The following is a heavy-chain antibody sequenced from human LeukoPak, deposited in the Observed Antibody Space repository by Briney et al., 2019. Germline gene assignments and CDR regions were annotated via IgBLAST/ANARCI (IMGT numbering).Heavy chain of an antibody. CDR2: INHSGST. Sequence: SETLSLTCAVYAGSFSGYYWSWIRQPPGKGLEWIGEINHSGSTNYNPSLKSRVTISVDTSKNQFSLKLSSVTAADTAVYYCARGRRYFDWLLRGYYFDYWGQGTLVTVSS. V-gene: IGHV4-34*01. J-gene: IGHJ4*02. CDR1: AGSFSGYY. D-gene: IGHD3-9*01. CDR3: ARGRRYFDWLLRGYYFDY.